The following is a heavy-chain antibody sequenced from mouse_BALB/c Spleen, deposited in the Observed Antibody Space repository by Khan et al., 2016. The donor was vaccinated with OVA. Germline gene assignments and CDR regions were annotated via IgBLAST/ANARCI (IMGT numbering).Heavy chain of an antibody. CDR3: ARLEDT. CDR1: GISLTSYG. CDR2: IGEGGST. J-gene: IGHJ2*01. Sequence: QVRLKESGPGLVAPSQSLSSTGTVSGISLTSYGVHRVRQPPGKGQKLLGVIGEGGSTNYNSALMYRLSISKDNSNSQVLLKMISLQPEHTARYYCARLEDTWVQGTTLTLSS. V-gene: IGHV2-9*02.